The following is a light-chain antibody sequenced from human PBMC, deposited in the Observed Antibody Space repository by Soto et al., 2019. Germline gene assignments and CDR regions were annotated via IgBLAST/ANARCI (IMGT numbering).Light chain of an antibody. CDR2: DTS. V-gene: IGKV3D-20*02. CDR3: QQRSNWPIT. Sequence: EIVLTQSPGTLSLSPGERATLSCRASQSVSSSYLAWYQQKPGQAHRLLIYDTSIRATGVPARFSGGGSGTDFTLTISGLEPEDFAVYYCQQRSNWPITFGQGTRLEIK. CDR1: QSVSSSY. J-gene: IGKJ5*01.